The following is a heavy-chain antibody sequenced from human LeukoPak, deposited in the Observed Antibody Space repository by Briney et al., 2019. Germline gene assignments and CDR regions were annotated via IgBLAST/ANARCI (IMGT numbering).Heavy chain of an antibody. CDR1: GFTFSSYV. Sequence: GGSLRLSCAASGFTFSSYVMHWVRQAPGKGLEWVAIISYDGSNEYYADSVKGRFTISRDNSKNTLYLQMNSLRAADTAVYYCANLIVGARWGQGTLVTVSS. CDR3: ANLIVGAR. D-gene: IGHD1-26*01. V-gene: IGHV3-30*04. J-gene: IGHJ4*02. CDR2: ISYDGSNE.